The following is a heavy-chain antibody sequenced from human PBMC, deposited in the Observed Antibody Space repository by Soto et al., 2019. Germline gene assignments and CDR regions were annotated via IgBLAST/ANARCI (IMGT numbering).Heavy chain of an antibody. V-gene: IGHV4-59*08. Sequence: QVQLQESGPGLVKPSETLSLTCTVSGGSISSYYWSWIRQPPGKGLEWIGYIYYRGSTNYNPSLKSRVTISVDTSKNQFSLTLSSVTAADTAVYYCARHWSDYDFWSGYYSRGYFDYWGQGTLVTVSS. CDR3: ARHWSDYDFWSGYYSRGYFDY. CDR1: GGSISSYY. J-gene: IGHJ4*02. CDR2: IYYRGST. D-gene: IGHD3-3*01.